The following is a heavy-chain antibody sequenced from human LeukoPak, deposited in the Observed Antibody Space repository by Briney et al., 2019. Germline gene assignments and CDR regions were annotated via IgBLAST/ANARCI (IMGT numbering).Heavy chain of an antibody. Sequence: ETLSLTCAVYGGSFSGYYWSWVRQAPGKGLEWVANIKQDGSEKYYVDSVKGRFTISRDNAENSLYLQMNSLRAEDTAVYYCARGSAENWGDYFDYWGQGTLVTVSS. D-gene: IGHD7-27*01. V-gene: IGHV3-7*01. CDR3: ARGSAENWGDYFDY. CDR2: IKQDGSEK. CDR1: GGSFSGYY. J-gene: IGHJ4*02.